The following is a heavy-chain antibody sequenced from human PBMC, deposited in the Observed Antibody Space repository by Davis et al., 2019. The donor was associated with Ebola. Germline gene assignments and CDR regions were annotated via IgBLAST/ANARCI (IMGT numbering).Heavy chain of an antibody. V-gene: IGHV1-18*01. J-gene: IGHJ6*02. D-gene: IGHD6-13*01. CDR3: ARGEDSSSLFFSGLDV. CDR1: GYTFSSYG. Sequence: AASVTVSCKASGYTFSSYGINWARQAPGQGLEWMGWISAYNGNTNYAQKLQGRVTMTTDTSMSTAYMELRSLRSDDTAVYYCARGEDSSSLFFSGLDVWGQGTTVIVSS. CDR2: ISAYNGNT.